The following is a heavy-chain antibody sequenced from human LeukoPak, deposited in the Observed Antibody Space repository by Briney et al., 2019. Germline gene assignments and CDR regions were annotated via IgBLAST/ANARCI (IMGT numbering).Heavy chain of an antibody. CDR2: ISGSGDRT. CDR3: AKGGAGYYMDV. V-gene: IGHV3-23*01. CDR1: GFSFRSYA. Sequence: AGGSLRLSCAGSGFSFRSYAMSWVLQAPGKGLEWVSAISGSGDRTDYADSVKGRVTISRDNSKNTLYLQMNSLRAEDTAVYYCAKGGAGYYMDVWGKGTTVTVSS. J-gene: IGHJ6*03. D-gene: IGHD3-16*01.